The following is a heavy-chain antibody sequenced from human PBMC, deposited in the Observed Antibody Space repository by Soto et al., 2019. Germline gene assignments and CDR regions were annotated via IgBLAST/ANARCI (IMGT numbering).Heavy chain of an antibody. Sequence: GASVKVSCKASGGTFSSYAISWVRQAPGQGLEWMGGIIPIFGTANYAQKFQGRVTITADKSTSTAYMELSSLRSEDTAVYYCASEYFDPNSVYYYGMDVWGQGTAVTVSS. CDR3: ASEYFDPNSVYYYGMDV. CDR1: GGTFSSYA. D-gene: IGHD3-9*01. J-gene: IGHJ6*02. CDR2: IIPIFGTA. V-gene: IGHV1-69*06.